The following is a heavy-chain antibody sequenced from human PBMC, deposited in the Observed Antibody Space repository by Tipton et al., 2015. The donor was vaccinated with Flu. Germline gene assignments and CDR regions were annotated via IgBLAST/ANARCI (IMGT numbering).Heavy chain of an antibody. CDR3: ARELSDYYDSSEGDAFDI. CDR1: GFTFSNCA. D-gene: IGHD3-22*01. CDR2: IRGSGSTT. J-gene: IGHJ3*02. V-gene: IGHV3-23*01. Sequence: SLRLSCAASGFTFSNCAMSWVRQAPGKGLEWVSSIRGSGSTTYYADSVKGRFTISRDNSKNTMDLQMKSLRVEDTAVYYCARELSDYYDSSEGDAFDIWGQGTMVTVSS.